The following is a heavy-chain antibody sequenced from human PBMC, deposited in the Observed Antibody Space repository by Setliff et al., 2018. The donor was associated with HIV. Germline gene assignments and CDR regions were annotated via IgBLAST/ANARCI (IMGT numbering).Heavy chain of an antibody. CDR2: IDSFKGNT. CDR3: ASYRDSSDPGFYYMDV. Sequence: ASVKVSCKTSGYTYTDSRITWVRQAPGQGLEWMGWIDSFKGNTKYAQKFQGRVTMITDTSTNTSYMELKSLRSDDTAVYYCASYRDSSDPGFYYMDVWGKGTTVTVSS. V-gene: IGHV1-18*01. J-gene: IGHJ6*03. CDR1: GYTYTDSR. D-gene: IGHD3-22*01.